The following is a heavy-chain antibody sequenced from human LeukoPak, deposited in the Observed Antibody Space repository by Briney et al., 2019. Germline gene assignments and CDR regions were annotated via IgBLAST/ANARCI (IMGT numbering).Heavy chain of an antibody. V-gene: IGHV3-30-3*01. CDR2: ISQDGSKR. D-gene: IGHD6-13*01. Sequence: PGGSLRLSCAASGLIFSSHPMHWVRQAPGKGLEWVAVISQDGSKRHYTDSVKGRFIISRDNSRNTLYLQMNSLRAEDTAVYYCVREPGPGYFDYWGQGTLVTVSS. CDR3: VREPGPGYFDY. J-gene: IGHJ4*02. CDR1: GLIFSSHP.